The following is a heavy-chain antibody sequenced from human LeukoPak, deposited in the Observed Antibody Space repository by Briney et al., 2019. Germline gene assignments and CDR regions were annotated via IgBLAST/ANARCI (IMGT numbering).Heavy chain of an antibody. Sequence: GGSLRLSCTASGFTFSNYGMHWVRQAPGKGLEWVAFIRYDGNNKYYADSVKGRFTISRDNSKNTLYLQMNSLRAEDTSIYYCAEPRDYSDYYYCMDVWGKGTTVTVSS. CDR3: AEPRDYSDYYYCMDV. D-gene: IGHD4-11*01. CDR1: GFTFSNYG. J-gene: IGHJ6*03. V-gene: IGHV3-30*02. CDR2: IRYDGNNK.